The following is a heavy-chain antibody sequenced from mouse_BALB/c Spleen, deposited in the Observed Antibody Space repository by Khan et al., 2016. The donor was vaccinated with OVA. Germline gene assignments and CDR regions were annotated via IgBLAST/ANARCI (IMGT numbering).Heavy chain of an antibody. CDR3: ARSVTITTVVATDFDY. J-gene: IGHJ2*01. CDR2: ISYSGRT. Sequence: EVQLQESGPGLVKPSQSLSLTCTVTGYSITSDYAWNWIRQFPGNKLEWMAYISYSGRTSYNPSLKSRLSITRDTSKNQFFLPLNSVTTEDTAKYYCARSVTITTVVATDFDYWGQGTTLTVSS. D-gene: IGHD1-1*01. CDR1: GYSITSDYA. V-gene: IGHV3-2*02.